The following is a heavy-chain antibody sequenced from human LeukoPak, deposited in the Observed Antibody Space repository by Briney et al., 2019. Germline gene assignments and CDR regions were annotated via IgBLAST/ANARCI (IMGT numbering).Heavy chain of an antibody. V-gene: IGHV3-21*01. Sequence: PGGSLRLSCAASGFPLSSYWMSWDRQAPGKGLEWVSSISSSSSYMYYADSVKGRFTISRDNAKNSLYLQMNSLRAEDTAVYYCATSYDRSGSGGQGTLVTVSS. CDR1: GFPLSSYW. CDR3: ATSYDRSGS. D-gene: IGHD3-22*01. CDR2: ISSSSSYM. J-gene: IGHJ4*02.